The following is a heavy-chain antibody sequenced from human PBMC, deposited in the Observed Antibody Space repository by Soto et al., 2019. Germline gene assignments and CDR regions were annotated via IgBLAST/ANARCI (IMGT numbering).Heavy chain of an antibody. Sequence: ASVKVSCKASGYTFSSYAMHWVRQAPGQRLEWMGWINAGNGNTKYSQKFQGRVTITRDTSACTAYMELSSLRSEDTAVYYCARSIVVVTAIDYWGQGTLVTVSS. CDR3: ARSIVVVTAIDY. CDR2: INAGNGNT. V-gene: IGHV1-3*01. J-gene: IGHJ4*02. CDR1: GYTFSSYA. D-gene: IGHD2-21*02.